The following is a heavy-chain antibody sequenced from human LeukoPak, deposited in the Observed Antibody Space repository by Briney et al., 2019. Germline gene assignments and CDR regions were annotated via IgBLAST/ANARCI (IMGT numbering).Heavy chain of an antibody. Sequence: HPGRSLRLSCAASGFTFSSYGMHWVRQAPGKGLEWVAVISYDGSNKYYADSVKGRFTISRDNSKNTLYLQMNSLRAEDTAVYYCATQKAHYAFDIWGQGTMVTVSS. CDR1: GFTFSSYG. CDR3: ATQKAHYAFDI. J-gene: IGHJ3*02. CDR2: ISYDGSNK. V-gene: IGHV3-30*03. D-gene: IGHD3-10*01.